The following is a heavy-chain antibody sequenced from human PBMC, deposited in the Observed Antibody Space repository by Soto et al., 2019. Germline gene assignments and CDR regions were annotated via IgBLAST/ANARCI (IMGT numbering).Heavy chain of an antibody. CDR3: ARGERIVIWRVYLGA. CDR2: IYSGGIS. CDR1: GDSLPLYY. Sequence: SEPLSLTCTVSGDSLPLYYWSWIRLSPGKGLEWIGYIYSGGISKQNLSVRDRVAVSAYASKNQFYLTLTAMTAADTSVYYCARGERIVIWRVYLGAWGQGIQVTVSS. J-gene: IGHJ1*01. D-gene: IGHD3-10*01. V-gene: IGHV4-59*01.